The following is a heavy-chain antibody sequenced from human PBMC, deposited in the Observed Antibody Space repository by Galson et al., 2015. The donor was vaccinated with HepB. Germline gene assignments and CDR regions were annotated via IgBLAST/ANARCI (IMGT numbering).Heavy chain of an antibody. D-gene: IGHD6-19*01. CDR2: ISSSSSNI. V-gene: IGHV3-21*01. J-gene: IGHJ3*02. CDR3: AREKCSIVWTLADAFDI. CDR1: GFTFSSYS. Sequence: SLRLSCAASGFTFSSYSMHWVRQAPGKGLEWVSSISSSSSNIYYADSVKGRFTISRDNAKNSLYLQMNSLRAEDTAVYYCAREKCSIVWTLADAFDIWGQGTMVTVSS.